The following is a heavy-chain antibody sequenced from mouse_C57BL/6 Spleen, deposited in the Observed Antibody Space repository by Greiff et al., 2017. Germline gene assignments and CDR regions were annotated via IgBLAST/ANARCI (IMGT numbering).Heavy chain of an antibody. CDR2: IDPENGDT. J-gene: IGHJ2*01. Sequence: EVQLQQSGAELVRPGASVKLSCTASGFNIKDDYMNWVKQRPEQGLEWIGWIDPENGDTEYASKFQGKATITADTSSNTAYLQLSSLTSEDTAVYYCTTGYYGRNYWGQGTTLTVSS. D-gene: IGHD1-1*01. CDR3: TTGYYGRNY. CDR1: GFNIKDDY. V-gene: IGHV14-4*01.